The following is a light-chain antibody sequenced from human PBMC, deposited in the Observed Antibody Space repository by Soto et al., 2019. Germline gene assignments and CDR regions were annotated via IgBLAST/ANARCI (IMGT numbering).Light chain of an antibody. J-gene: IGLJ3*02. CDR2: EDN. CDR3: QSYDATNQV. Sequence: NFMLTQPHSVSESPGKTVIISCTRGSGSIASNYVQWYQQRPGSSPTTVIYEDNQRPSGVPDRFSGSIDSSSNSASLTISGLETEDEADYLCQSYDATNQVFGGGTKLTVL. CDR1: SGSIASNY. V-gene: IGLV6-57*01.